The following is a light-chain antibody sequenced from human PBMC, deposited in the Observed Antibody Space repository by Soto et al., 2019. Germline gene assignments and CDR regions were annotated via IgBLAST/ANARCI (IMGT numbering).Light chain of an antibody. V-gene: IGKV3-20*01. Sequence: EFWLKQSPCTLSLSPGERATLSCRASQTFGCTSIAWYPQKPGQAPRVLIYGASKRATGIPDRFSGSGSGTDFSLTISRLEPEDFEVYYCHQYDNEPQTYGQGTKVDIK. CDR3: HQYDNEPQT. J-gene: IGKJ2*01. CDR1: QTFGCTS. CDR2: GAS.